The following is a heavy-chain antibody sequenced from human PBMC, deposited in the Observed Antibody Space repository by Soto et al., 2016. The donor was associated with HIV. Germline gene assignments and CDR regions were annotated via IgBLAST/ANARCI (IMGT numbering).Heavy chain of an antibody. D-gene: IGHD6-19*01. V-gene: IGHV3-21*01. CDR3: ARGDYSSAWDL. CDR1: GFTFSSYN. J-gene: IGHJ4*02. Sequence: EVQLVESGEAWSSRGSLRLSCAASGFTFSSYNMNWARQAPGKGLKWVSSISSSSRHYGDSVKGRFTISRDNAKNSLYLQMNSLRVEDTAVYYCARGDYSSAWDLWGQGTLVTVSS. CDR2: ISSSSRH.